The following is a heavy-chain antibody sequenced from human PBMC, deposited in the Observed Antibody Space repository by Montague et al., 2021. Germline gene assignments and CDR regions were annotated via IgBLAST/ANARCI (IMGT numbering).Heavy chain of an antibody. V-gene: IGHV3-33*01. CDR2: IWYDGSNK. J-gene: IGHJ4*02. D-gene: IGHD3-10*01. Sequence: SLRLPCAASDFTFSTYAMHWVRQAPGKGLEWVAVIWYDGSNKFYAGSVKCRFTISRDNSKNTLYLQMNNLRAEDTAMYYCAREVAPGSGSNSVDYWGQGTLVTVSS. CDR1: DFTFSTYA. CDR3: AREVAPGSGSNSVDY.